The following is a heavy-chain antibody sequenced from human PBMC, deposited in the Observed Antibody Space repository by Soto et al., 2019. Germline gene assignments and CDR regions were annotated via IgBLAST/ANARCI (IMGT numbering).Heavy chain of an antibody. V-gene: IGHV3-74*01. CDR2: INSDGSST. D-gene: IGHD3-10*01. CDR1: GFTFSSYW. J-gene: IGHJ4*02. Sequence: GGSLRLSCAASGFTFSSYWMHWVRQAPGKGLVWVSRINSDGSSTSYADSVKGRFTISRDNAKNTLYLQMNSLRAEDTAVYYCASDAPYYGSGSLFDYWGQGTLVTVSS. CDR3: ASDAPYYGSGSLFDY.